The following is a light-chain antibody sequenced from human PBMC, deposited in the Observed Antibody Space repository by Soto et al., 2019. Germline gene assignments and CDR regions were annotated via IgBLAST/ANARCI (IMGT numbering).Light chain of an antibody. CDR3: QQYNNCPSGYT. J-gene: IGKJ2*01. CDR1: QSVSNN. Sequence: EIVMTQSPATLSVSPGERATLSCRASQSVSNNLAWYQQKPGQAPSLLIYGASTRATGIPARFSGSGSGTEFTLTISILQSEDFAVYFCQQYNNCPSGYTFGLGTKLEIK. V-gene: IGKV3-15*01. CDR2: GAS.